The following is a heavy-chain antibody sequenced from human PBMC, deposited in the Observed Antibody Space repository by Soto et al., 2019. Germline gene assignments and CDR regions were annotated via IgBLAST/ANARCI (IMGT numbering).Heavy chain of an antibody. CDR1: GFIFSGYG. V-gene: IGHV3-23*01. CDR2: ISDSGAST. CDR3: AKERAARQPFAY. J-gene: IGHJ4*02. D-gene: IGHD6-6*01. Sequence: GGSLRLSCAASGFIFSGYGMSWVRQAPGKGLEYVSAISDSGASTYYADSVKGRFTISRDNSRNTLYLQMNSLRAEDTAVYYCAKERAARQPFAYWGQGALVTVSS.